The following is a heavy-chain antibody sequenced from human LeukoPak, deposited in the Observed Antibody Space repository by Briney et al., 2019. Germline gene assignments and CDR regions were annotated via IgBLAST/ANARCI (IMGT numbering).Heavy chain of an antibody. CDR1: GGTFSSYA. D-gene: IGHD3-3*01. CDR3: ARDSMEYYDFWSGHAY. V-gene: IGHV1-69*13. Sequence: ASVKVSCKAYGGTFSSYAISWVRQAPGQGLEWMGGIIPIFGTANYAQKFQGRVTITADESTSTAYMELSSLRSEDTAVYYCARDSMEYYDFWSGHAYWGQGTLVTVSS. J-gene: IGHJ4*02. CDR2: IIPIFGTA.